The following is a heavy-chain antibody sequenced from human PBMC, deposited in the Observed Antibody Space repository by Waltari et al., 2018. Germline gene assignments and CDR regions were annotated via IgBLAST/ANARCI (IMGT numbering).Heavy chain of an antibody. D-gene: IGHD1-26*01. Sequence: QVQLVQSGAEVKKPGASVKVSCKVSGYTLTELSMHWVRQAPGKGLEWMGGFEPEDGETNYAQKSQRSVTMTEDTSTDTAYMELRSLRSEDTDVYYCATDRGIVGATTYWYFDLWGRGTLVTVSS. J-gene: IGHJ2*01. CDR2: FEPEDGET. CDR3: ATDRGIVGATTYWYFDL. CDR1: GYTLTELS. V-gene: IGHV1-24*01.